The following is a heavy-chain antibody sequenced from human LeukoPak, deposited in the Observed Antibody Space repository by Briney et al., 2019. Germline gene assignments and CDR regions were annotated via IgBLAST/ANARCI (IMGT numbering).Heavy chain of an antibody. CDR3: VRVSLSPLLPIDY. Sequence: ASVKVSCKASGYTFTSYAMNWVRQAPGQGLEWMGIINPSGGSTSYAQKFQGRVTLARDTSITTAYMEMSSLSSDDTAVYYCVRVSLSPLLPIDYWGQGTLVTVSS. J-gene: IGHJ4*02. CDR1: GYTFTSYA. CDR2: INPSGGST. V-gene: IGHV1-46*01. D-gene: IGHD2-15*01.